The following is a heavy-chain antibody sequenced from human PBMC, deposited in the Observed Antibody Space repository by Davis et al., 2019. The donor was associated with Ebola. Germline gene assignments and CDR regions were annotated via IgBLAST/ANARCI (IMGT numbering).Heavy chain of an antibody. J-gene: IGHJ3*02. V-gene: IGHV3-53*01. CDR3: ARHVQSLVGASWHDVFDI. CDR1: GFTVSSNY. D-gene: IGHD1-26*01. CDR2: IYSGGST. Sequence: GGSLRLSCAASGFTVSSNYMSWVRRAPGKGLEWVSVIYSGGSTYYADSVKGRFTISRDNSKNTLYLQMNSLRAEDTAVYYCARHVQSLVGASWHDVFDIWGQGTMVTVSS.